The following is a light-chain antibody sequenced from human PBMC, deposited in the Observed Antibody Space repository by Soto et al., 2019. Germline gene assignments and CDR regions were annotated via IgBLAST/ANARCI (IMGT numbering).Light chain of an antibody. CDR2: GVT. Sequence: QSVLTQPASVSGSPGQPITISCTGTSSDVGGYNYVSWYQHHPAKPPKLMINGVTDRSSGVSNRFSGSKSGNTASLTISGLQAEDEAEYYCSSYTNINTRACVFGTGTKVTV. CDR3: SSYTNINTRACV. V-gene: IGLV2-14*01. CDR1: SSDVGGYNY. J-gene: IGLJ1*01.